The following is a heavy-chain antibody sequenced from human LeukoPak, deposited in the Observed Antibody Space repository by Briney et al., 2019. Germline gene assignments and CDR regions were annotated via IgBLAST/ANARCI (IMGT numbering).Heavy chain of an antibody. V-gene: IGHV4-61*01. CDR3: ARGRYCSGGNCYPGYFQH. Sequence: SETLSLTCTVSGGSVSSGSYYWSWIRQPPGKGLEWIGYIYYSGSTNYNPSLKSRVTISVDTSKNQFSLKLSSVTAADTAVYYCARGRYCSGGNCYPGYFQHWGQGTLVTVSS. CDR1: GGSVSSGSYY. D-gene: IGHD2-15*01. J-gene: IGHJ1*01. CDR2: IYYSGST.